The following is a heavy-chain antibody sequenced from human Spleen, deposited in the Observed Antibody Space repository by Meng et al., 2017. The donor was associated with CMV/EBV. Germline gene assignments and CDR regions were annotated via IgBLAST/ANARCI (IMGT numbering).Heavy chain of an antibody. Sequence: GGSLRLSCAASGFTFSDAWMSWARQAPGKGLEWVARVKSESDGGTRNYAAPVKGRFTISRDDSKNTLYLKMTNLKAEDTAIYYCTTDWRWGQGALVTVSP. J-gene: IGHJ4*02. CDR1: GFTFSDAW. V-gene: IGHV3-15*01. CDR3: TTDWR. CDR2: VKSESDGGTR.